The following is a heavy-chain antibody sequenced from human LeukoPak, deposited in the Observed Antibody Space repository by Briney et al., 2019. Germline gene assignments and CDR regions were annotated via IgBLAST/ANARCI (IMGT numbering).Heavy chain of an antibody. CDR1: GYTFAGYY. D-gene: IGHD3-22*01. Sequence: ASVKVSCKASGYTFAGYYMHWVRQAPGQGLEWMGRINPNSGGTNYAQKFQGRVTMTRDTSISTASMELSRKRSDDTAVYYCAADDSSGYYSWGQGTLVTVSS. CDR3: AADDSSGYYS. V-gene: IGHV1-2*06. CDR2: INPNSGGT. J-gene: IGHJ4*02.